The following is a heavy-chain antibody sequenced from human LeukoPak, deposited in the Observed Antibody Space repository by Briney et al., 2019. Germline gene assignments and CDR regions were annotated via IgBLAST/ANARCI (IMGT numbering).Heavy chain of an antibody. CDR3: AREPRPRPYCGGDCYNGGKTVLYYFDY. Sequence: SETLSLTCTVSGGSISSGGYYWSWIRQPPGKGLEWIGEINHSGSTNYNPSLKSRVTISVDTSKNQFSLKLSSVTAADTAVYYCAREPRPRPYCGGDCYNGGKTVLYYFDYWGQGTLVTVSS. CDR2: INHSGST. V-gene: IGHV4-39*07. CDR1: GGSISSGGYY. J-gene: IGHJ4*02. D-gene: IGHD2-21*02.